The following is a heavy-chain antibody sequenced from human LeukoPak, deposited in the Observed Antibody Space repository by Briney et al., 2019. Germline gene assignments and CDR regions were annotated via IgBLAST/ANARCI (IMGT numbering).Heavy chain of an antibody. CDR3: ARLTLTGVGGRGWFDS. D-gene: IGHD3-3*01. CDR2: MPYDENVSDKGTP. CDR1: GDSISNSGWS. Sequence: SETLSLTCIVSGDSISNSGWSWAWVRQPPGKGLEWIGTMPYDENVSDKGTPSYNPSLKSRVTITADTSKNHLSPKVNSVTAADTASYYCARLTLTGVGGRGWFDSWGQGTLVIVSS. J-gene: IGHJ5*01. V-gene: IGHV4-39*02.